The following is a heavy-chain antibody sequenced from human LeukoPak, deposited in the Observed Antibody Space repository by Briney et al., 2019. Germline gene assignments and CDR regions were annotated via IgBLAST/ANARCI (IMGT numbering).Heavy chain of an antibody. V-gene: IGHV4-4*07. CDR3: ARAGLYYYGSGSYNNWFDP. CDR1: GGSISSYY. CDR2: IYTSGST. D-gene: IGHD3-10*01. J-gene: IGHJ5*02. Sequence: SETLSLTCTVPGGSISSYYWSWIRQPAGKGLEWIGRIYTSGSTNYNPSLKSRVTMSVDTSKNQFSLKLSSVTAADTAVYYCARAGLYYYGSGSYNNWFDPWGQGTLVTVSS.